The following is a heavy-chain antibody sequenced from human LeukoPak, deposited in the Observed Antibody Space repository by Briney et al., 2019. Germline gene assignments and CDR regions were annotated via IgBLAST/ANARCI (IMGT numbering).Heavy chain of an antibody. CDR2: ISYDGSNK. CDR3: AKDEWYSNYGLDY. D-gene: IGHD4-11*01. CDR1: GFTFSSYG. Sequence: GGSLRLSCAASGFTFSSYGMHWVRQAPGKGLEGVAVISYDGSNKYYADSVKGRFTISRDNSKNTLYLKMNSLRAADTAVYYCAKDEWYSNYGLDYWGQGTLVTVSS. J-gene: IGHJ4*02. V-gene: IGHV3-30*18.